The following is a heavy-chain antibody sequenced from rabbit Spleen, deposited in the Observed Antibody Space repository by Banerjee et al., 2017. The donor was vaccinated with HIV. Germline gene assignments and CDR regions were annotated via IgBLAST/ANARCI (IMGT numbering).Heavy chain of an antibody. Sequence: QEQLVESGGGLVKPEGSLKLSCTASGFSFSNKAVMCWVRQAPGKGLEWIACINAVTGKAVYASWAKGRFTFSKTSSTTVTLQMTSLTVADTATYFCARASDSSGDYIDVYFNLWGPGTLVTVS. CDR2: INAVTGKA. V-gene: IGHV1S45*01. D-gene: IGHD1-1*01. CDR3: ARASDSSGDYIDVYFNL. J-gene: IGHJ4*01. CDR1: GFSFSNKAV.